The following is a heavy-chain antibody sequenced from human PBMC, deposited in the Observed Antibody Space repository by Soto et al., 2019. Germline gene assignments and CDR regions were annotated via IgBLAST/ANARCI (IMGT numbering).Heavy chain of an antibody. CDR1: GFTFSSYS. D-gene: IGHD5-12*01. Sequence: EVQLVESGGGLVKPGGSLRLSCAASGFTFSSYSMNWVRQAPGKGLEWVSSISSSSSYIYYADSVKGRFTISRDNAKNSLYLQMNSLRAEDTAVYYCARDPGRIVATNADFDYWGQGTLVTVSS. J-gene: IGHJ4*02. V-gene: IGHV3-21*01. CDR3: ARDPGRIVATNADFDY. CDR2: ISSSSSYI.